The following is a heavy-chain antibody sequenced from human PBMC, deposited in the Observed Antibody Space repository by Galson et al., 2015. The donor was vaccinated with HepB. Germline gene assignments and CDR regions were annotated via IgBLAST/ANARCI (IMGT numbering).Heavy chain of an antibody. CDR2: IRSKGYGGKT. Sequence: SLRLSCAASGFTSSTSWMNWVRQAPGKGLEWVGFIRSKGYGGKTEYAAYVKGRFTISRDDSTSIAYLQMNSLKTEDTAVYYCTKAALRSYYYFDYWGQGTLVTVSS. D-gene: IGHD3-10*01. CDR1: GFTSSTSW. J-gene: IGHJ4*02. V-gene: IGHV3-49*04. CDR3: TKAALRSYYYFDY.